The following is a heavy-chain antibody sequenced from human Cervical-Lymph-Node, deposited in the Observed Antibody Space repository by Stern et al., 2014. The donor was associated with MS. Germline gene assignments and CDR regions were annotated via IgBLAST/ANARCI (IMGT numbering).Heavy chain of an antibody. D-gene: IGHD7-27*01. CDR3: ARKADWGDYFDY. V-gene: IGHV4-59*08. J-gene: IGHJ4*02. CDR1: GDSIRTYF. CDR2: IYSSGST. Sequence: VQLVESGPGLLKPSETLSLTCTVSGDSIRTYFWTWIRQSPGKTLEWIGYIYSSGSTDYNPSLQSRVTMSLDTANKQFPLKLSSVTAADTAVYFCARKADWGDYFDYWGQGTLVTVSS.